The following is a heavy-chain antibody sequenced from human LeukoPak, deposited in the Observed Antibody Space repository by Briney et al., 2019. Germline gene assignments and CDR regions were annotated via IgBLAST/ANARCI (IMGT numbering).Heavy chain of an antibody. D-gene: IGHD5-18*01. CDR2: IRSKANSYAT. V-gene: IGHV3-73*01. Sequence: GGSLRLSCAASGFTFSGSAMHWVRQASGKGLEWVGRIRSKANSYATAYAASVKGRFTISRDDSKNTAYLQMNSLKTEDTAVYYCTSPGTAMEYYYYYMDVWGKGTTVTVSS. J-gene: IGHJ6*03. CDR3: TSPGTAMEYYYYYMDV. CDR1: GFTFSGSA.